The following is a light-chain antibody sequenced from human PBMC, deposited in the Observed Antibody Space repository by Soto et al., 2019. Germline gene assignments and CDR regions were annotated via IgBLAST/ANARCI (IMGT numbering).Light chain of an antibody. Sequence: EIVLTQSPGTLSLSPGERATLSCRASQSVTSSSLGWYQQKFGQAPRLLIYGASSRATGIPDRFSGSGSATDFTLTISRLEPEDFEVYYCQHYGSSTMYTFGQGTKLEIK. CDR1: QSVTSSS. CDR2: GAS. J-gene: IGKJ2*01. V-gene: IGKV3-20*01. CDR3: QHYGSSTMYT.